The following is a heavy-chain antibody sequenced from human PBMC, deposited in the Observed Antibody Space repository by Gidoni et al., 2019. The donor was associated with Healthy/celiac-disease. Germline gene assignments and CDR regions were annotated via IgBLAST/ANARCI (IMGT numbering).Heavy chain of an antibody. D-gene: IGHD3-22*01. CDR1: GFTFSSYG. CDR2: IWEDGSNK. CDR3: ARVNPPPRYYYDSSGYGDPFDI. J-gene: IGHJ3*02. V-gene: IGHV3-33*08. Sequence: QVQLVESGGGVVQPGRSLRLSCAASGFTFSSYGMHWVRQAPGKGLEWVAVIWEDGSNKYYASAVKARFTISRDNSKNTLYLQMNSLRAEDTAVYYCARVNPPPRYYYDSSGYGDPFDIWGQGTMVTVSS.